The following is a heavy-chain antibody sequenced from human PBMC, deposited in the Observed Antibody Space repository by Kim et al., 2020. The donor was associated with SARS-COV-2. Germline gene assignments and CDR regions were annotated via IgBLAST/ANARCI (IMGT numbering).Heavy chain of an antibody. CDR1: GYTFTSYA. CDR2: INAGNGNT. V-gene: IGHV1-3*01. Sequence: ASVKVSCKASGYTFTSYAMHWVRQAPGQRLEWMGCINAGNGNTKYSQKFQGRVTITRDTSASTAYMELSSLRSEDTAVYYCARVYNNYDFWSGYYFDYWGQGTLVTVSS. J-gene: IGHJ4*02. D-gene: IGHD3-3*01. CDR3: ARVYNNYDFWSGYYFDY.